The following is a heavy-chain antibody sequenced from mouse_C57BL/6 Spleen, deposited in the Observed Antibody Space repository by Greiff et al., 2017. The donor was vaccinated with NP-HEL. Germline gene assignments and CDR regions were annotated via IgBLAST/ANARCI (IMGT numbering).Heavy chain of an antibody. CDR1: GFTFSDYG. CDR3: TRAWFAY. CDR2: ISSGSSTI. J-gene: IGHJ3*01. V-gene: IGHV5-17*01. Sequence: EVKLVESGGGLVKPGGSLKLSCAVSGFTFSDYGMHWVRQAPEKGLEWVAYISSGSSTIYYADTVKGRFTISRDNAKNTLFLQMTSLRSEDTAMYYCTRAWFAYWGQGTLVTVSA.